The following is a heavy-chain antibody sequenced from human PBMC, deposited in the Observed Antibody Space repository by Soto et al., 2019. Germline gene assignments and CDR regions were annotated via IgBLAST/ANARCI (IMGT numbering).Heavy chain of an antibody. CDR3: ARFAMYHDILTGYYPEYYFDY. CDR1: GGSISSYY. V-gene: IGHV4-59*08. Sequence: SETLSLTCTVSGGSISSYYWSWIRQPPGKGQEKIGYIYYSGSTNYNPSLKSRVTISVDTSKNQFSLKLSSVTAADTAVYYCARFAMYHDILTGYYPEYYFDYWGQGTLVTVSS. CDR2: IYYSGST. J-gene: IGHJ4*02. D-gene: IGHD3-9*01.